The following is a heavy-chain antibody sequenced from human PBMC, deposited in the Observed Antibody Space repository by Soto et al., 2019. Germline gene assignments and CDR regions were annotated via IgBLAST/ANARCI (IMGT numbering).Heavy chain of an antibody. D-gene: IGHD3-22*01. CDR3: ARDRDYYDNSGYALDI. CDR2: IWYDGSNE. Sequence: QVQLVESGGGVVQPGKSLRLSCAASGFSFSSYGMHWVRQAPGKGLEWVADIWYDGSNEDYADSVKGRFAISRDNSKNPLYLQMNSLSADDTAVYYGARDRDYYDNSGYALDIWGHGTVVTVSS. CDR1: GFSFSSYG. J-gene: IGHJ3*02. V-gene: IGHV3-33*01.